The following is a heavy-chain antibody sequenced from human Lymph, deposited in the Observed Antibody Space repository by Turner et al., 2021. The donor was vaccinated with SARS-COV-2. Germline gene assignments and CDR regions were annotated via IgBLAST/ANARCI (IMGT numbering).Heavy chain of an antibody. D-gene: IGHD3-22*01. CDR1: GGSISSGGYY. J-gene: IGHJ4*02. CDR2: IYYSGST. CDR3: ARTYYYDSSGYYYQYYFDY. V-gene: IGHV4-31*03. Sequence: QVQLQGSGPGLVKPSQTLSLTCTVSGGSISSGGYYWSWIRQHPGKGLEWIGYIYYSGSTYYNPSLKSRVTISVDTSKNQFSLKLSSVTAADTAVYYCARTYYYDSSGYYYQYYFDYWGQGTLVTVSS.